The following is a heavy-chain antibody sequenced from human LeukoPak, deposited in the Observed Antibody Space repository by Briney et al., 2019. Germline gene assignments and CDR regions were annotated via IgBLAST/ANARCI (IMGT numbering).Heavy chain of an antibody. J-gene: IGHJ4*02. CDR3: ARDRRDHYFDY. V-gene: IGHV3-48*02. CDR1: GFTFSSYS. CDR2: IGTSGSTM. Sequence: GGSLRLSCAASGFTFSSYSMNWARQAPGKGLEWVSYIGTSGSTMYYADSVKGRFTISRDNAKNSLYLQMNSLGDEDTAVYFCARDRRDHYFDYWGQGTLVTVSS.